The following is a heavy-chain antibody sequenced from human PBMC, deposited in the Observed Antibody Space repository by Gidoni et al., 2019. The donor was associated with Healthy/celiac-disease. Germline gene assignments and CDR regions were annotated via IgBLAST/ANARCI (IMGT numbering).Heavy chain of an antibody. J-gene: IGHJ1*01. CDR2: ISGSGGST. CDR1: GFTFSSYA. CDR3: AKFPYPTYCSSTSCKDDGFQH. V-gene: IGHV3-23*01. Sequence: EVQLLESGGGLVQPGGSLRLSCAASGFTFSSYAMSWVRQAPGKGLEWVSAISGSGGSTYYADSVKGRFTISRDNSKNTLYLQMNSLRAEDTAVYYCAKFPYPTYCSSTSCKDDGFQHWGQGTLVTVSS. D-gene: IGHD2-2*01.